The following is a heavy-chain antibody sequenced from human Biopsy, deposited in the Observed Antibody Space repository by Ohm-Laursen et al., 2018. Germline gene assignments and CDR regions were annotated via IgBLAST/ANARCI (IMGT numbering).Heavy chain of an antibody. J-gene: IGHJ1*01. Sequence: GSSVKVSCKVPGGTFSNYGVNWVRQAPGQGLGWLGGNIPILGTGNYAQKFQDRVTVAADTSTSTATMELRSLRSDDTAVYYCATKLTGYFHHWGQGTLVIVSS. CDR3: ATKLTGYFHH. CDR1: GGTFSNYG. CDR2: NIPILGTG. D-gene: IGHD3-9*01. V-gene: IGHV1-69*06.